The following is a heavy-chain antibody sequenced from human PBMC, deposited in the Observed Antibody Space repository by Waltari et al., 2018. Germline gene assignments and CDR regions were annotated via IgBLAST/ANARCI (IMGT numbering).Heavy chain of an antibody. V-gene: IGHV4-34*02. CDR1: GGSFRGDY. CDR2: TTDSERT. CDR3: ARGDGTGKYGY. Sequence: QVQLQQWGAGLLKPSETLSLPCAVYGGSFRGDYWSWIRQPPWKGLEWIGKTTDSERTKYNPSLKSRISISVDTSKNQFSLTVFSVTAADAAVYYCARGDGTGKYGYWGQGTRVTVSS. D-gene: IGHD1-1*01. J-gene: IGHJ4*02.